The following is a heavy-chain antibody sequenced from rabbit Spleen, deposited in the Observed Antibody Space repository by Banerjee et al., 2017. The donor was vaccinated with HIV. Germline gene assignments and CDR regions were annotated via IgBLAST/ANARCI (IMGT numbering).Heavy chain of an antibody. D-gene: IGHD1-1*01. Sequence: QEQLEESGGGLVKPGGSLTLTCEASGFSFSDRDVMCWVRQAPGKGLEWIACINASTGKPVYATWASGRFTISRTSSTTVTLRMTSLTAADRATYFCARDLVGVIGWNFYLWGPGTLVTVS. CDR2: INASTGKP. CDR3: ARDLVGVIGWNFYL. V-gene: IGHV1S45*01. J-gene: IGHJ4*01. CDR1: GFSFSDRDV.